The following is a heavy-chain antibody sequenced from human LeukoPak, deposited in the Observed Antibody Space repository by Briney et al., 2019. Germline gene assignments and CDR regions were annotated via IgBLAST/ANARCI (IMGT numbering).Heavy chain of an antibody. CDR1: GFRFTNYW. CDR2: IKQDGSEK. D-gene: IGHD6-13*01. V-gene: IGHV3-7*01. CDR3: ARIGYSSSSFDF. J-gene: IGHJ4*02. Sequence: GGSLRLSCAASGFRFTNYWMSWVRQGPGKGLEWVANIKQDGSEKDYVDSMKGRFTISRDNAKNSVYLQVNSLRAEDTGIYYCARIGYSSSSFDFWGRGSLVTVSS.